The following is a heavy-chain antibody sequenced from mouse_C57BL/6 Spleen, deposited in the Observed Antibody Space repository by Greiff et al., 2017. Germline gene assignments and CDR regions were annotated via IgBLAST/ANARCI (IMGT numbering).Heavy chain of an antibody. V-gene: IGHV1-26*01. Sequence: VQLQQSGPELVKPGASVKISCKAYGYTFTDYYMNWVKQSHGKSLEWIGDINPNNGGTSYNQKFKGKATLTVDKSSSTAYMELRSLTSEDSAVYYCARGGLTGTSWFAYWGQGTLVTVSA. CDR2: INPNNGGT. J-gene: IGHJ3*01. CDR3: ARGGLTGTSWFAY. D-gene: IGHD4-1*01. CDR1: GYTFTDYY.